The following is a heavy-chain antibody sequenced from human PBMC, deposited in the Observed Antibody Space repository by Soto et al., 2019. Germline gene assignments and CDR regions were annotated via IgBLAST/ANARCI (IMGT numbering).Heavy chain of an antibody. CDR3: ARAKRGGGKCFDY. D-gene: IGHD1-26*01. V-gene: IGHV4-34*01. J-gene: IGHJ4*02. CDR1: GGSFSGYY. Sequence: SETLSLTCAVYGGSFSGYYWSWIRQPPGKGLEWIGEINHSGSTNYNPSLKSRVTISVDTSKNQFSLKLSSVTAADTAVYYCARAKRGGGKCFDYWGQGTLVTVSS. CDR2: INHSGST.